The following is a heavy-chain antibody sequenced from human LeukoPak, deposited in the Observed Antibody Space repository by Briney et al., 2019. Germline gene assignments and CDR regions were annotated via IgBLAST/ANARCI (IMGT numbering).Heavy chain of an antibody. V-gene: IGHV3-48*01. D-gene: IGHD3-10*01. CDR1: GFTFSNYN. CDR2: ISSSNII. J-gene: IGHJ4*02. CDR3: ARDFAREFTIDY. Sequence: TGGSLRLSCAASGFTFSNYNMNWVRQPPGKGLQWVSYISSSNIINYADSVKGRFTISRDNAKNSLFLQMNSLRAEDTAVYYCARDFAREFTIDYWGQGTLVTVSS.